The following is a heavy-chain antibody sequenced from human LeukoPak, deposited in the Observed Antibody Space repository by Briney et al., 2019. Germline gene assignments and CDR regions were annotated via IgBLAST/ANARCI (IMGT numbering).Heavy chain of an antibody. J-gene: IGHJ4*02. CDR2: LYYSASH. V-gene: IGHV4-39*02. D-gene: IGHD6-19*01. Sequence: PSETLSLTCTVSGGSISSYNSYWGWLRQPPGKGLGWIGSLYYSASHYYNPSLKSRVTISVDTSKNHFSLKLNSVTAADTAVYYCARRLKTAVAEYYFDYWGQGTLVTVSS. CDR1: GGSISSYNSY. CDR3: ARRLKTAVAEYYFDY.